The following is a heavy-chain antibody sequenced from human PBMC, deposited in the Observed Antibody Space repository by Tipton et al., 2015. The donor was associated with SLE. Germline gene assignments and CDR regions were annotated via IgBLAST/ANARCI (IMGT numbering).Heavy chain of an antibody. V-gene: IGHV3-48*03. CDR3: ARKVVVPGAIRDYFGMDV. D-gene: IGHD2-2*01. Sequence: GSLRLSCAASGFTFSNFEMNWVRQAPGKGLEWVSYISSGDIIYYAGSVKGRFTITRDNAKNSLFLQMNSLRAEDTAVYYCARKVVVPGAIRDYFGMDVWGQGTTVTVSS. J-gene: IGHJ6*02. CDR2: ISSGDII. CDR1: GFTFSNFE.